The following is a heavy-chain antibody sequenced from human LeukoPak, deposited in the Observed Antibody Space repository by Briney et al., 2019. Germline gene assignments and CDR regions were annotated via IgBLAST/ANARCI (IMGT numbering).Heavy chain of an antibody. D-gene: IGHD1-26*01. CDR1: GYTFTDYY. CDR3: ARGRDRGASTPFDY. Sequence: ASVKVSCKASGYTFTDYYMHWVRQAPGQGPEWMGWINSNSGATNYARKFQGRVTMTRDTSISTVYMELSSLRSDDTAVYYCARGRDRGASTPFDYWGQGTLVTVSS. V-gene: IGHV1-2*02. J-gene: IGHJ4*02. CDR2: INSNSGAT.